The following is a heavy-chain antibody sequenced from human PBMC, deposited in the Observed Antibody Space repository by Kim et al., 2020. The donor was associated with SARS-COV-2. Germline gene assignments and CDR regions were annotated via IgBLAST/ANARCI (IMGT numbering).Heavy chain of an antibody. CDR3: ARDQSLLRGIFPYSFGMDV. CDR1: GFIFSDYE. CDR2: ISSSGTTI. D-gene: IGHD3-10*01. J-gene: IGHJ6*02. V-gene: IGHV3-48*03. Sequence: GGSLRLSCVASGFIFSDYEMNWVRQAPGKGLEWVSRISSSGTTIYNAHSVKGRFTISRDNAENSLYLQMESLRVEDTAVYYCARDQSLLRGIFPYSFGMDVWGQGTTVAVS.